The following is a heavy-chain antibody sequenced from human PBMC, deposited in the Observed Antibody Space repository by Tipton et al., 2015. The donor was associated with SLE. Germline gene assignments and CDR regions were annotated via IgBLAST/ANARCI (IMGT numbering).Heavy chain of an antibody. CDR1: GDSVSSNSAA. V-gene: IGHV6-1*01. CDR3: ARGALRYLAVAYFDY. CDR2: TCYRSKWYN. D-gene: IGHD6-19*01. Sequence: GLVKPSQTLSLTCAISGDSVSSNSAAWNWIRQSPSRGLGWLGRTCYRSKWYNDYALSVKSRITINPDTSKNQFSLQLNSVTPEDTAVYYCARGALRYLAVAYFDYWGQGTLVTVSS. J-gene: IGHJ4*02.